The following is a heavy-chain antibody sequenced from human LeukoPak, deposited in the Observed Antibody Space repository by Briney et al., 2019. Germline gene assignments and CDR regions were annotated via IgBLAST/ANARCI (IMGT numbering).Heavy chain of an antibody. J-gene: IGHJ3*02. Sequence: SETLSLTCTISGGSISRYYWSWIRQPPGKGLEWIGYIFYSGSINYNPSLKSRVSISVDTSKNQFSLKLNSVTAADTAVYYCARAVTAHCSGGSCTVFLDIWGQGTRVTVSS. D-gene: IGHD2-15*01. CDR3: ARAVTAHCSGGSCTVFLDI. CDR1: GGSISRYY. CDR2: IFYSGSI. V-gene: IGHV4-59*01.